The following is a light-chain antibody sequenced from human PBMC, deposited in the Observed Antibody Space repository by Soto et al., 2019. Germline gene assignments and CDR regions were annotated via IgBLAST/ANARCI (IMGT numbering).Light chain of an antibody. CDR2: AAS. CDR1: QGISRY. V-gene: IGKV1-9*01. CDR3: HQVNSFSYT. J-gene: IGKJ2*01. Sequence: IQLTQSPSSLSASVGDRVTITCRASQGISRYLAWYQQEPGQAPKLLIYAASTLQGGVPSRFSGSGSETDLTLAISSLQPEDFATYYCHQVNSFSYTFGQGTNLEIK.